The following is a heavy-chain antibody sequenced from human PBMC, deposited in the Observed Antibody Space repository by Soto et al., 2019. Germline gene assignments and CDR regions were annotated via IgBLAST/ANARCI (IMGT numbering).Heavy chain of an antibody. CDR3: ARRGYDCWSGYYFDY. CDR1: GGSISSYY. D-gene: IGHD3-3*01. V-gene: IGHV4-59*08. J-gene: IGHJ4*02. CDR2: IYYSGST. Sequence: SETLSLTCTVSGGSISSYYWSWIRQPPGKGLEWIGYIYYSGSTNYNPSLKSRVTISVDTSKNQFSLKLSSVTAADTAVYYCARRGYDCWSGYYFDYWGQGTLVTVSS.